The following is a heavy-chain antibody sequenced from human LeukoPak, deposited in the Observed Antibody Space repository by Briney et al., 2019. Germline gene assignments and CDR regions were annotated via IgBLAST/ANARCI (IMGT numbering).Heavy chain of an antibody. Sequence: PSETLSLTCAVYGGSFSGYYWSWLRQPPGKGLEWIGEINHSGSTNYNPSLKSRVTISVDTSKNQFSLKLSSVTAADTAVYYCARQRIQLWLRYFDLWGRGTLVTVSS. V-gene: IGHV4-34*01. CDR2: INHSGST. J-gene: IGHJ2*01. CDR1: GGSFSGYY. CDR3: ARQRIQLWLRYFDL. D-gene: IGHD5-18*01.